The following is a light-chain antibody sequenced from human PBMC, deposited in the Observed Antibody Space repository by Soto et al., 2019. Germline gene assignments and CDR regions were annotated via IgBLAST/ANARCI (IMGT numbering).Light chain of an antibody. V-gene: IGKV3-20*01. CDR2: DAS. Sequence: EIVLTQSPGTLSLSPGERATLSCRASQSVSSSYLAWYQQKPGQAPRLLLYDASSRATGIPDRFSGSRSGTDFTLTISRLEPEDFAVYYCQQSGSSPPKYTFGQGTMREIK. CDR3: QQSGSSPPKYT. CDR1: QSVSSSY. J-gene: IGKJ2*01.